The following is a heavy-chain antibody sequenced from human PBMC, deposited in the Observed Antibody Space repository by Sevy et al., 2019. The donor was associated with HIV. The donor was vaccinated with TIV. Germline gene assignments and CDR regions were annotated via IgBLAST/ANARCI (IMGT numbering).Heavy chain of an antibody. Sequence: ASVKVSCTASGIIFSNSAVQWVRQTRGPRLEWIGWIVVCSGVSDYAQKFQQRVTISRDVSTRTAYMGLSSLRSEDTAVYYCAAEDMTTFGGPLRVFNMWGQGTMVTVSS. CDR3: AAEDMTTFGGPLRVFNM. CDR2: IVVCSGVS. V-gene: IGHV1-58*01. J-gene: IGHJ3*02. D-gene: IGHD3-16*01. CDR1: GIIFSNSA.